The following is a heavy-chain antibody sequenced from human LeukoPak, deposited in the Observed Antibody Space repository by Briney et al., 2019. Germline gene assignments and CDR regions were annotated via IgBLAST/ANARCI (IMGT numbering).Heavy chain of an antibody. D-gene: IGHD3-10*01. CDR2: ISYDGSNK. J-gene: IGHJ6*02. Sequence: PGRSLRLSCAASGFTFSSYAMHWVRQAPGKGLEWVAVISYDGSNKYYADSVKGRFTISRDNSKNTLYLQMNSLRAEDTAVYYCAKSVSLISGMDVWGQGTTVTVSS. CDR1: GFTFSSYA. V-gene: IGHV3-30*18. CDR3: AKSVSLISGMDV.